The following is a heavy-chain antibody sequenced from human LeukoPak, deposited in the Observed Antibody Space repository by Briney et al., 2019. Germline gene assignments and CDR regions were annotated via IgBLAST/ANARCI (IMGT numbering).Heavy chain of an antibody. Sequence: GGSVGLSRAASVFTYRSSGVHRVGQAPGKGLEWVAVIWYDGSNKYYADSVKSRFTISRDNSKNTLYLQMNSLRAEHTAVYYCALDGGNGPFIIWGPETMVTVSS. J-gene: IGHJ3*02. V-gene: IGHV3-33*01. CDR2: IWYDGSNK. CDR1: VFTYRSSG. D-gene: IGHD4-23*01. CDR3: ALDGGNGPFII.